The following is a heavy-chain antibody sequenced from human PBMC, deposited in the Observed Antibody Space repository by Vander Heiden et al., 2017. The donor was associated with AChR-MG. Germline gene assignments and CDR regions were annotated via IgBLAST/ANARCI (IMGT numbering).Heavy chain of an antibody. CDR1: GGSFSGYY. V-gene: IGHV4-34*01. Sequence: QVQLQQWGAGLLKPSETLSLTCAVYGGSFSGYYWSWIRQPPGKGLEWIGEINHSGSTNYNPSLKSRVTISVDTSKNQFSLKLSSVTAADTAVYYCATSLAVADFYYYYYGMDVWGQGTTVTVSS. CDR2: INHSGST. D-gene: IGHD6-19*01. J-gene: IGHJ6*02. CDR3: ATSLAVADFYYYYYGMDV.